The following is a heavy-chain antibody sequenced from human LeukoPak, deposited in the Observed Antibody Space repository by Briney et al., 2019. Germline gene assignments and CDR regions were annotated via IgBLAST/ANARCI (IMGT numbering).Heavy chain of an antibody. CDR1: GGSISSGGYY. CDR3: ARGVDLWFGEFYYFDY. CDR2: TYYSGST. D-gene: IGHD3-10*01. Sequence: SQTLSLTCTVSGGSISSGGYYWSWIRQHPGKGLEWIGYTYYSGSTYYNPSLKSRVTISVDTSKNQFSLKLSSVTAADTAVDYCARGVDLWFGEFYYFDYWGQGTLVTVSS. J-gene: IGHJ4*02. V-gene: IGHV4-31*03.